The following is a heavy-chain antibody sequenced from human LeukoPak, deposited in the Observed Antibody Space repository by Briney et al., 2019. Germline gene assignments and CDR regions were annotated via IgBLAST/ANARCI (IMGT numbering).Heavy chain of an antibody. D-gene: IGHD3-10*01. J-gene: IGHJ4*02. CDR1: GGSISSYY. V-gene: IGHV4-4*07. CDR2: IYTSGST. Sequence: PSETLSLTCTVSGGSISSYYWSWIRQPAGKGLEWIGRIYTSGSTNYNPSLKSRVTMSVDTSKNQFSLKLSSVTAADTAVYYCARDSYYDGSGSLDYWGQGTLVTVSS. CDR3: ARDSYYDGSGSLDY.